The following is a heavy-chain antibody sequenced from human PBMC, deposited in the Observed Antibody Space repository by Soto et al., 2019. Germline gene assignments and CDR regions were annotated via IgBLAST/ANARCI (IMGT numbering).Heavy chain of an antibody. D-gene: IGHD3-9*01. CDR1: GFTFNHFW. CDR2: IKEDGSVE. CDR3: VPQVLRMYV. V-gene: IGHV3-7*01. J-gene: IGHJ6*02. Sequence: EVQVVESGGGLVQPGGSLRLSCVASGFTFNHFWISWVRQAPGKGLEWVANIKEDGSVEDYVDSVKGRFTISRDNTKNALYLQMNSLRAEDPSVYFCVPQVLRMYVWGQGATVTVSS.